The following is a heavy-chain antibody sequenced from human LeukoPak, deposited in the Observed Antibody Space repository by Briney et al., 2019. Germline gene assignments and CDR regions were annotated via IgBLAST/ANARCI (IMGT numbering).Heavy chain of an antibody. CDR2: IYSGGST. V-gene: IGHV3-53*01. CDR1: GFTVSSNY. J-gene: IGHJ3*02. Sequence: PGGSLRLSCAASGFTVSSNYMSWVRQAPGKGLEWVSVIYSGGSTYYADSVKGRFTISRDNSKNTLHLQMNSLRAEDTAVYYCARELRIAAVDAFDIWGQGTMVTVSS. CDR3: ARELRIAAVDAFDI. D-gene: IGHD6-13*01.